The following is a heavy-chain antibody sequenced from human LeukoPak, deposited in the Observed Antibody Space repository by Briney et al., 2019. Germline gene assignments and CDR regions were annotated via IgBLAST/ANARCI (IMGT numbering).Heavy chain of an antibody. D-gene: IGHD7-27*01. CDR3: ASLRGTGDPVGHPFDC. CDR1: GYTFTGFH. V-gene: IGHV1-2*02. Sequence: GASVKVSCKAFGYTFTGFHIHWVRQAPGQGFEWMGWINPNSGGTNYAQKFQGRVTMTRDTSISTAYMELSRLRSDDTAMYYCASLRGTGDPVGHPFDCWGQGTLVTVSS. J-gene: IGHJ4*02. CDR2: INPNSGGT.